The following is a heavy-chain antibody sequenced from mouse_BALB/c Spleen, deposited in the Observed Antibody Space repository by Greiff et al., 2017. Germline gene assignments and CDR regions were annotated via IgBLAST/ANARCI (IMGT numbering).Heavy chain of an antibody. CDR1: GYTFTSYV. V-gene: IGHV1-14*01. CDR2: INPYNDGT. Sequence: VQLQQSGPELVKPGASVKMSCKASGYTFTSYVMHWVKQKPGQGLEWIGYINPYNDGTKYNEKFKGKATLTSDKSSSTAYMELSSLTSEDSAVYFCARRGGFYAMDYWGQGTSVTVSS. CDR3: ARRGGFYAMDY. D-gene: IGHD3-2*02. J-gene: IGHJ4*01.